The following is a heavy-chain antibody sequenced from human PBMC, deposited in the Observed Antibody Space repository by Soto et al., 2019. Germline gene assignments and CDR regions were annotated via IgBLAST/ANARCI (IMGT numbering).Heavy chain of an antibody. CDR1: GGSISSGGYY. CDR3: ARVGGSSWFDP. D-gene: IGHD6-13*01. V-gene: IGHV4-31*03. Sequence: QVQLQESGPGLVKPSQTLSLTCTVSGGSISSGGYYWSWIRQHPGKGLEWIGYIYYSGTTYYDPPPKRRVTISVDTCKNQFCLQLSSVTAADTAVYYCARVGGSSWFDPWGEGTLVTVSS. J-gene: IGHJ5*02. CDR2: IYYSGTT.